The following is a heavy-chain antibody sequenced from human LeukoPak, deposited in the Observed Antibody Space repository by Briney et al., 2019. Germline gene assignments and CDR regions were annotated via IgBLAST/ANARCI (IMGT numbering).Heavy chain of an antibody. V-gene: IGHV3-30*03. CDR3: ARVPRPCSSTSCYMRYYYYYGMDV. CDR2: ISYDGSNK. CDR1: GFTFSSYG. D-gene: IGHD2-2*02. J-gene: IGHJ6*02. Sequence: GGSLRLSCAASGFTFSSYGMHWVRQAPGKGLEWVAVISYDGSNKYYADSVKGRFTISRDNSKNTLYLQMNSLRAEDTAVYYCARVPRPCSSTSCYMRYYYYYGMDVWGQGTTVTVSS.